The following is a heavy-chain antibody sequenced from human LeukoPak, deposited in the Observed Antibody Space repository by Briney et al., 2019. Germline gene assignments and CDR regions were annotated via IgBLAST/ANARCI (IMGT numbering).Heavy chain of an antibody. V-gene: IGHV3-21*04. J-gene: IGHJ5*02. CDR2: ISSSSSYI. CDR1: GFTFSSYS. D-gene: IGHD3-9*01. Sequence: GGSLRLSCAASGFTFSSYSMNWVRQAPGKGLEWVSSISSSSSYIYYADSVKGRFTISRDNAKNSLYLQMNSLRAEDTAVYYCARGWIRYFDITTGGPPYNWFDPWGQGALVTVSS. CDR3: ARGWIRYFDITTGGPPYNWFDP.